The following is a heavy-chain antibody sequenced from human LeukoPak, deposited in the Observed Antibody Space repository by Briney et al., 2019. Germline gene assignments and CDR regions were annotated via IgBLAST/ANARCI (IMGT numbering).Heavy chain of an antibody. CDR3: AREGDRSGGSCYSSLDY. CDR1: GFTFISYW. D-gene: IGHD2-15*01. J-gene: IGHJ4*02. Sequence: GGSLRLSCAASGFTFISYWMSWVRQAPGKGLEWVANIKQDGSEKYYVDSVKGRFTISRDNAKNSLYLQMNSLRAEDTAVYYCAREGDRSGGSCYSSLDYWGQGTLVTVSS. V-gene: IGHV3-7*01. CDR2: IKQDGSEK.